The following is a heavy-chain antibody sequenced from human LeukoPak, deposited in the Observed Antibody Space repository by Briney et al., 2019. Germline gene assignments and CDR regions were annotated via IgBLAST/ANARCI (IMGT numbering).Heavy chain of an antibody. D-gene: IGHD3-10*01. CDR3: ARGLVRGRFDRDV. V-gene: IGHV1-8*01. CDR1: GYTFTSHD. CDR2: MNPNSGNT. Sequence: PGASVKVSCKASGYTFTSHDIDWVRQATGQGPEWMGWMNPNSGNTGYAQKFQGRVTMTRDTSIRTVYMELSSLTSEDTAVYYCARGLVRGRFDRDVWGQGTTVTVSS. J-gene: IGHJ6*02.